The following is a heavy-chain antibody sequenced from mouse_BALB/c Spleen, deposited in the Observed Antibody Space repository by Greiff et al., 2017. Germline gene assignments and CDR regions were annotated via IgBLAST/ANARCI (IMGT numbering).Heavy chain of an antibody. CDR2: ISSGGSYT. D-gene: IGHD3-2*01. CDR3: AQTARATFDY. CDR1: GFTFSSYG. V-gene: IGHV5-6*02. Sequence: EVKLVESGGDLVKPGGSLKLSCAASGFTFSSYGMSWVRQTPDKRLEWVATISSGGSYTYYPDSVKGRFTISRDNAKNTLYLQMSSLKSEDTAMYYCAQTARATFDYWGQGTTLTVSS. J-gene: IGHJ2*01.